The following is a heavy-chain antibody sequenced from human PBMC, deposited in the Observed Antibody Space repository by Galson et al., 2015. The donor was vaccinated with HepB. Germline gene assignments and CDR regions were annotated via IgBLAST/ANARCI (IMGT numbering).Heavy chain of an antibody. CDR3: ARERASSSGRYVDV. CDR2: IFPHDSDT. CDR1: GYDFSSYW. V-gene: IGHV5-51*03. D-gene: IGHD6-6*01. Sequence: QSGAEVKKAGESLKISCKASGYDFSSYWIAWMRQMPGRGLEWMGMIFPHDSDTRYSPSFQGQVGISADKSTNTAYLQWSSLKPSDPAMYYCARERASSSGRYVDVWGKGTTVTVS. J-gene: IGHJ6*03.